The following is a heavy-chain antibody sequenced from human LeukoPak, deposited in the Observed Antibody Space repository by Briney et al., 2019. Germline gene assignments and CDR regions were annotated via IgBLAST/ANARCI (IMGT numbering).Heavy chain of an antibody. V-gene: IGHV3-66*01. CDR2: IYSGGST. CDR1: GFTFSNYW. J-gene: IGHJ3*02. CDR3: ARDDAFDI. Sequence: PGGSLRLSCAASGFTFSNYWMHWVRQAPGKGLEWVSVIYSGGSTYYADSVKGRFTISRDNSKNTLYLQMNSLRAEDTAVYYCARDDAFDIWGQGTMVTVSS.